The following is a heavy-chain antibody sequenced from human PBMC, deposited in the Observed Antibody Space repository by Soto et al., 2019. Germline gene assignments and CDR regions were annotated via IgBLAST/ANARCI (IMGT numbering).Heavy chain of an antibody. CDR1: GGTFSSYA. CDR2: IIPNSGGT. CDR3: ARCRCGGGDCYCYYGMDV. Sequence: ASVKVSCKASGGTFSSYAISWVRQAPGQGLEWMGGIIPNSGGTNYAQKFQGWVTMTRDTSISTAYMELSRLRSDDTAVYYCARCRCGGGDCYCYYGMDVWGQGTTVTVSS. V-gene: IGHV1-2*04. J-gene: IGHJ6*02. D-gene: IGHD2-21*02.